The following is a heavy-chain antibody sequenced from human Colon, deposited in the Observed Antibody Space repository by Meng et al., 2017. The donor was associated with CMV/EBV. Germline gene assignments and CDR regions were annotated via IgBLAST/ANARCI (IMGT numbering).Heavy chain of an antibody. CDR1: GFTFSSYA. CDR2: ISYDGSNK. Sequence: GGSLRLSCAASGFTFSSYAMHWVRQAPGKGLEWVAVISYDGSNKYYADSVKGRFTISRDNSKNTLYLQMNSLRAGDTAVYYCARGSRRSCMDVWGQGTTVTVSS. V-gene: IGHV3-30-3*01. J-gene: IGHJ6*02. CDR3: ARGSRRSCMDV.